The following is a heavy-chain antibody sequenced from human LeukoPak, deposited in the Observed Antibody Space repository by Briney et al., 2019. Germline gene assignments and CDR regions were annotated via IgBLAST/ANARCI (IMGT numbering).Heavy chain of an antibody. D-gene: IGHD4-23*01. J-gene: IGHJ4*02. CDR3: ARGAHKRDDYGGFFDY. Sequence: GGSLRLSCAASGFTFSSYAMSWVRQAPGKGLEWVSAITGSGGSTYYADSVKGRFTISRDNSKNTLYLQMNSLRTEDTAVYYRARGAHKRDDYGGFFDYWGQGTLVTVSS. V-gene: IGHV3-23*01. CDR1: GFTFSSYA. CDR2: ITGSGGST.